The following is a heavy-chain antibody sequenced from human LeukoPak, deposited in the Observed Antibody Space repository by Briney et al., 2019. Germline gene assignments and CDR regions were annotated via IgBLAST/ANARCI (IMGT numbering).Heavy chain of an antibody. CDR2: INPNSGGT. CDR1: GYTFTGYY. J-gene: IGHJ6*02. CDR3: ARDQYYDFWSGYPNPDYYYGMDV. D-gene: IGHD3-3*01. Sequence: GASVKVSCKASGYTFTGYYMHWVRQAPGQGLEWMGWINPNSGGTNYAQKFQGRVTMTRDTSISTAYMELSRLRSDDTAVYYCARDQYYDFWSGYPNPDYYYGMDVWGQGTTVTVSS. V-gene: IGHV1-2*02.